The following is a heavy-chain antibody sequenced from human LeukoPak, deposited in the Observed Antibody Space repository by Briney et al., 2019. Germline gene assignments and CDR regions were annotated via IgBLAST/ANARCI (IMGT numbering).Heavy chain of an antibody. Sequence: PSETLSLTCTVASGSISGYFWSWIRQPPGKGLEWIGYIYYSGTTFYNPSLKSRVTMSVDTSKNQFSLKLISVTAADTAVYYCASTSIAATTDAFDIWGQGTMVTVSS. D-gene: IGHD6-6*01. CDR2: IYYSGTT. CDR3: ASTSIAATTDAFDI. V-gene: IGHV4-59*08. J-gene: IGHJ3*02. CDR1: SGSISGYF.